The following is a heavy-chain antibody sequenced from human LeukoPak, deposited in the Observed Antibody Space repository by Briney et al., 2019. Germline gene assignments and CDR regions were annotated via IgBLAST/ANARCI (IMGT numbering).Heavy chain of an antibody. CDR1: GFTFTNYW. V-gene: IGHV3-7*01. CDR3: ARDPGSSAFDY. CDR2: INQDESVK. Sequence: GGSLRLSCAASGFTFTNYWMTWVRQAPGKGLEFVANINQDESVKNYVDSVKGRFTISRDNAENSLHLQMNSLRVEDTAVCYCARDPGSSAFDYWGQGTLVTVSS. J-gene: IGHJ4*02. D-gene: IGHD5/OR15-5a*01.